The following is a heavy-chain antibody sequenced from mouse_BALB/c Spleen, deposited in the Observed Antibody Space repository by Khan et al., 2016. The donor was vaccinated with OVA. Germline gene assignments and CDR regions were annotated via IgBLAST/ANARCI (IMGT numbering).Heavy chain of an antibody. V-gene: IGHV5-6*01. CDR1: GFTFSTYA. J-gene: IGHJ3*01. Sequence: EVELVESGGDLVKPGGSLKLSCAASGFTFSTYAMSWVRQTPDKRLEWVATISTAGDYIYYPDSVKGRFTISRDNAKNTLYLQMSCLRSEDTAMYYCARHNYGPFAYWGQGTLVTVSA. D-gene: IGHD1-1*01. CDR3: ARHNYGPFAY. CDR2: ISTAGDYI.